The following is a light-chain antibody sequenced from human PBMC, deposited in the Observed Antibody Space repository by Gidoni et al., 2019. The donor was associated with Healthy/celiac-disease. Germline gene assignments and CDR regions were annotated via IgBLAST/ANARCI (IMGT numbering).Light chain of an antibody. CDR1: QSVSSY. CDR2: DAS. J-gene: IGKJ5*01. Sequence: EIGLTQSPATLSLSPGERATLSCRASQSVSSYLAWYQQKPGQAPRLLIYDASNRATGIPARFSGSGSGTDFTLTISSLEPEDFAVYYCQQRSNWPPITFXXXTRLEIK. V-gene: IGKV3-11*01. CDR3: QQRSNWPPIT.